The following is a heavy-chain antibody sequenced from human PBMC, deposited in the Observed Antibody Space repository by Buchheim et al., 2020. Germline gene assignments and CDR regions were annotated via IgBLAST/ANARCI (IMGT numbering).Heavy chain of an antibody. Sequence: EVQLLESGGGLVQPGGSLRLSCAASGFTFSSYAMSWVRQAPGKGLEWVSVFSGSGGTTYYADSVKGRFTISRDNAKNSLYLQMNSLRAEDTAVYYCARGPGTYGFAQTGYFDYWGQGTL. D-gene: IGHD1-26*01. J-gene: IGHJ4*02. V-gene: IGHV3-23*01. CDR1: GFTFSSYA. CDR2: FSGSGGTT. CDR3: ARGPGTYGFAQTGYFDY.